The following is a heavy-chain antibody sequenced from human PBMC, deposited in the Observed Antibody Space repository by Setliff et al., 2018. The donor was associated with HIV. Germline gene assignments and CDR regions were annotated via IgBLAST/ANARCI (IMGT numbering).Heavy chain of an antibody. Sequence: GGSLRLSCAASGFTFSSYAMSWVRQTPEKGLEWVSIITSGGSTYYADSAKGRFIISRDNSQNTLYLQMNSLRADDTAIYYCAKGFRPVDTALVSGPTYWGQGMRVTVSS. CDR2: ITSGGST. CDR1: GFTFSSYA. D-gene: IGHD5-18*01. J-gene: IGHJ4*02. V-gene: IGHV3-23*01. CDR3: AKGFRPVDTALVSGPTY.